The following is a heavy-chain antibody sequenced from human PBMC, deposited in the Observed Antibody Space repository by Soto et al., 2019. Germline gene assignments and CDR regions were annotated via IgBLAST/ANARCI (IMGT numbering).Heavy chain of an antibody. V-gene: IGHV1-18*01. D-gene: IGHD6-13*01. Sequence: ASVKVSCKASGYTFSSYCITWVRQAPGQGLEWMGWISADTGNTNYAQNLQGRVTLTTDTSTNTAYMELRSLRSDDTAVYYCARGPYVAAGGHDNWGQGTLVTVSS. CDR1: GYTFSSYC. J-gene: IGHJ4*02. CDR2: ISADTGNT. CDR3: ARGPYVAAGGHDN.